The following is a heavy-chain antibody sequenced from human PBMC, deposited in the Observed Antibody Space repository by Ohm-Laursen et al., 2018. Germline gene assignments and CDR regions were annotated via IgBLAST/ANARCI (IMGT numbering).Heavy chain of an antibody. CDR3: SKSMDV. CDR2: IKQDGSEK. CDR1: GFTFGSSW. Sequence: SLSLSCTASGFTFGSSWMHWVRQAPGKGLEWVATIKQDGSEKYYVDSVKGRFTISRDNAKSSLYLQMNSLRAEDTAVYYCSKSMDVWGQGTTVTVSS. V-gene: IGHV3-7*01. J-gene: IGHJ6*02.